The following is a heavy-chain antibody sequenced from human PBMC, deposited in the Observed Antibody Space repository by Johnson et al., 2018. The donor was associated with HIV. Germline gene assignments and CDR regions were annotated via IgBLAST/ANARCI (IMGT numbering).Heavy chain of an antibody. CDR3: ARDVTKDAFDI. Sequence: MQLVESGGGLVKPGGSLRLSCAASGFTVSSNYMSWVRQAPGKGLEWVSVIYSGGSTYYADSVKGRFTISRDNSKNTLYLQMNSLRAEDTAVYYCARDVTKDAFDIWGQGTMVTVSS. V-gene: IGHV3-66*01. CDR2: IYSGGST. D-gene: IGHD4-17*01. CDR1: GFTVSSNY. J-gene: IGHJ3*02.